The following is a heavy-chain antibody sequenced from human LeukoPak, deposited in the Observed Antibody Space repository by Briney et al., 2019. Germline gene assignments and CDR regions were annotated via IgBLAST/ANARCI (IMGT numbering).Heavy chain of an antibody. CDR3: ARDGNYGSGTDFFDY. Sequence: ASVKVSFKASGYTFTSYCMHWVRQAPGQGLEWVGIINPSGGSTSYAQRFQGRVTMTRDTSTSTVYMELSSLRSEDTAAYYCARDGNYGSGTDFFDYWGQGTLVTVSS. V-gene: IGHV1-46*01. CDR2: INPSGGST. CDR1: GYTFTSYC. D-gene: IGHD3-10*01. J-gene: IGHJ4*02.